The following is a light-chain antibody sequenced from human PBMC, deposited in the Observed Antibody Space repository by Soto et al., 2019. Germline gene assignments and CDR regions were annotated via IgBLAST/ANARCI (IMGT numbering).Light chain of an antibody. CDR3: LQRCNWPYIT. J-gene: IGKJ4*01. V-gene: IGKV3-11*01. Sequence: DIVLTQSPDTLSLSPGDRATLTCRASQSVSGYLGWYQQKPGQAPRLLIYDASNRDYGVPARFRGSGSGTNFTPATASLEPDDFELYYCLQRCNWPYITICGGTRV. CDR2: DAS. CDR1: QSVSGY.